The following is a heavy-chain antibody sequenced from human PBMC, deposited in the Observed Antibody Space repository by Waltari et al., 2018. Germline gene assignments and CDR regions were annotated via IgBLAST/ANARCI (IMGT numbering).Heavy chain of an antibody. CDR3: ARHSNIYYGAGRRGWFDP. CDR1: GGSFSGYY. J-gene: IGHJ5*02. D-gene: IGHD3-10*01. V-gene: IGHV4-34*01. Sequence: QVQLQQWGAGLLKPSETLSLTCAVYGGSFSGYYWRWIRQPPGKGLEWIGEINHSVSINCSPSLKSRVTISVDTSKNQFALKLSSVNAADTAVYDWARHSNIYYGAGRRGWFDPWGQGTLVTVSS. CDR2: INHSVSI.